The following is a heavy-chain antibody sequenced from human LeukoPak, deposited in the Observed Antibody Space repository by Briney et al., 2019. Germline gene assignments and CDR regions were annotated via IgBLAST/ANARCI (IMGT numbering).Heavy chain of an antibody. Sequence: ASVKVSCKVSGYTLTELSMHWVRQAPGKGLEWMGGFDPEDGETIYAQKFQGRVTMTEDTSTDTAYMELSSLRSEDTAVYYCATREDYYDSSASFDYWGQRTLVTVSS. V-gene: IGHV1-24*01. CDR1: GYTLTELS. D-gene: IGHD3-22*01. J-gene: IGHJ4*02. CDR3: ATREDYYDSSASFDY. CDR2: FDPEDGET.